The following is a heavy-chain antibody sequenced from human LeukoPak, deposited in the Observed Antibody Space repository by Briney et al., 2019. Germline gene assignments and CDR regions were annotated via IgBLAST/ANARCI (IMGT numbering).Heavy chain of an antibody. Sequence: KSSETLSLTCAVYGGSFSGYYWSWIRQPPGKGLEWIGEINHSGSTNYNPSLKSRVTMSVDTSKNQFSLKLSSVTAADTAVYYCARSCITMVRGVIGYYYYYYMDVWGKGTTVTISS. J-gene: IGHJ6*03. CDR2: INHSGST. CDR1: GGSFSGYY. CDR3: ARSCITMVRGVIGYYYYYYMDV. D-gene: IGHD3-10*01. V-gene: IGHV4-34*01.